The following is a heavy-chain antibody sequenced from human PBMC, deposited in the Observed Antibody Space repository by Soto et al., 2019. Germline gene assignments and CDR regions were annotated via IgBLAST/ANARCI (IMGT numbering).Heavy chain of an antibody. J-gene: IGHJ4*02. CDR1: GFRFSDHS. V-gene: IGHV3-48*02. CDR2: ISSNSDTT. CDR3: ARLPKGSLVTA. D-gene: IGHD2-21*02. Sequence: LVESGGDLVYPEGSLRLSCVASGFRFSDHSMNWVRQAPGKGLQWISYISSNSDTTYYADSVKGRFTVSRDNAKNALFLQMNSLRDDDTATYYCARLPKGSLVTAWGQGARVTVSS.